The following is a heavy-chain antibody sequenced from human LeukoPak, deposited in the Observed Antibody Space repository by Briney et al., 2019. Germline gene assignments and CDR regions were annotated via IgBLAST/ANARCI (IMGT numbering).Heavy chain of an antibody. CDR1: GFTFSSYG. D-gene: IGHD1-1*01. V-gene: IGHV3-33*01. CDR3: AREGATGTTGSAFDI. CDR2: IWYDGSNK. J-gene: IGHJ3*02. Sequence: GRSLRLSCAASGFTFSSYGMHWVRQAPGKGLEWVAVIWYDGSNKYYADSVKGRFTISRDNSKNTLYLQMNSLRAEDTAVYYCAREGATGTTGSAFDIWGQGTMVTVSS.